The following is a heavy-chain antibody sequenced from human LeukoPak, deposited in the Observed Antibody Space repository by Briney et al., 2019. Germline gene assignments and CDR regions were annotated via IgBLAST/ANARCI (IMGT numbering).Heavy chain of an antibody. V-gene: IGHV3-53*01. J-gene: IGHJ4*02. Sequence: GGSLRLSCAASGFIVSSNYMSWVRQAPGKGLEWVSFIYSGVTTYYADSVKGRFTISRDNSKNTLYLQMNSLRAEDTAVYYGARDSDSSGWSFDYWGQGTLVTVSS. CDR2: IYSGVTT. D-gene: IGHD6-19*01. CDR3: ARDSDSSGWSFDY. CDR1: GFIVSSNY.